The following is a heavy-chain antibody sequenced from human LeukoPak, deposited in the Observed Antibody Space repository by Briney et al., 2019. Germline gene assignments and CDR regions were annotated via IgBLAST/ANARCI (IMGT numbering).Heavy chain of an antibody. V-gene: IGHV3-30*02. J-gene: IGHJ4*02. CDR2: IRYDGSNK. CDR3: ASPNSGGAAGFDY. Sequence: PGGSLRLSCAASGFTFSSYGMHWVRQAPGKGLEWVAFIRYDGSNKYYADSVKGRFTISRDNSKNTLYLQMNSLRAEDTAVYYCASPNSGGAAGFDYWGQGTLVTVSS. D-gene: IGHD3-16*01. CDR1: GFTFSSYG.